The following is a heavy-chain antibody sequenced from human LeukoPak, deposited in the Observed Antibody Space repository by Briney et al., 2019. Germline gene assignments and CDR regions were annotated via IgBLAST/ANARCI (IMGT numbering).Heavy chain of an antibody. CDR1: GFTFSSYW. CDR2: IKQDGSEK. J-gene: IGHJ6*04. D-gene: IGHD3-10*01. CDR3: ARDLLWFGEVMDV. Sequence: HPGGSLRLSCAASGFTFSSYWMSWVRQAPGKGLEWVANIKQDGSEKYYVDSVKGRFTISRDNGKNSLYLQMNSLRAEDTAVYYCARDLLWFGEVMDVWGKGTTVTVSS. V-gene: IGHV3-7*01.